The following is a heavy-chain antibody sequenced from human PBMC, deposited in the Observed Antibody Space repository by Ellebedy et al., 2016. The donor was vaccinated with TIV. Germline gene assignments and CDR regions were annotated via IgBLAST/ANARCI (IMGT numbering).Heavy chain of an antibody. CDR3: ARFNGLRGYSGYDHFRGTYYSDY. Sequence: SETLSLXXAVYGGSFSGYYWSWIRQPPGKGLEWIGEINHSGSTNYNPSLKSRVTISVDTSKNQFSLKLSSVTAADTAVYYCARFNGLRGYSGYDHFRGTYYSDYWGQGTLVTVSS. D-gene: IGHD5-12*01. J-gene: IGHJ4*02. CDR1: GGSFSGYY. CDR2: INHSGST. V-gene: IGHV4-34*01.